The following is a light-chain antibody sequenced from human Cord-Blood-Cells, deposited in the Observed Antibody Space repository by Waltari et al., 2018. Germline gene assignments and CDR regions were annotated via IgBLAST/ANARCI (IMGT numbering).Light chain of an antibody. CDR3: QQYNNWPLT. J-gene: IGKJ1*01. CDR2: GAS. CDR1: QSVSSN. Sequence: EIVMTQSPAPLSVSPGERATLSCRASQSVSSNLAWYQQTPGQAPRLLIYGASTRATGIPARFSGSGSGTEFTLTISSLQSEDFAVYYCQQYNNWPLTFGQGTKVEIK. V-gene: IGKV3-15*01.